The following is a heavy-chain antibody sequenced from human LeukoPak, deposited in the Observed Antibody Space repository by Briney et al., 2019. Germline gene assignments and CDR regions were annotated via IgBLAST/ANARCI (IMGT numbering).Heavy chain of an antibody. D-gene: IGHD4-23*01. J-gene: IGHJ4*02. CDR1: GFTVSSNY. Sequence: GGSLRLSCAASGFTVSSNYMSWVRQAPGKGLEWVSVIYSGGSTYYADSVKGRFTISRDNSKNTLYLQMNSLRAEDTAVYYCARDDYGGNPRYWGQGTLVTVSS. CDR2: IYSGGST. CDR3: ARDDYGGNPRY. V-gene: IGHV3-53*01.